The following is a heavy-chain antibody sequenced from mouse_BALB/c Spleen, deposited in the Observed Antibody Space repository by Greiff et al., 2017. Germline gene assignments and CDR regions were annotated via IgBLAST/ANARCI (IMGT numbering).Heavy chain of an antibody. CDR1: GFSLTSYG. CDR3: ARGIPLIYYYGSRLAY. J-gene: IGHJ3*01. D-gene: IGHD1-1*01. V-gene: IGHV2-2*02. CDR2: IWSGGST. Sequence: QVQLQQSGPGLVQPSQSLSITCTVSGFSLTSYGVHWVRQSPGKGLEWLGVIWSGGSTDYNAAFISRLSISKDNSKSQVFFKMNSLQANDTAIYYCARGIPLIYYYGSRLAYWGQGTLVTVSA.